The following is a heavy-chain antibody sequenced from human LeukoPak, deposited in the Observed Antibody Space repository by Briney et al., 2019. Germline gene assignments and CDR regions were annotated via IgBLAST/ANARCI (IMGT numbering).Heavy chain of an antibody. Sequence: ASVKVSCKASGYTFTGYYMHWVRQAPGQGLEWMGWINPNSGGTNYAQKFQGWVTMTRDTSISTAYMELSRLRSDDTAVYYCARAGVRFGEPSDPWGQGTLVTVSS. CDR2: INPNSGGT. CDR1: GYTFTGYY. CDR3: ARAGVRFGEPSDP. V-gene: IGHV1-2*04. J-gene: IGHJ5*02. D-gene: IGHD3-10*01.